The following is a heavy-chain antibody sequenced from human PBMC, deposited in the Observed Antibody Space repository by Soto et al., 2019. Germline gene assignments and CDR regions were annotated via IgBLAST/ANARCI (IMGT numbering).Heavy chain of an antibody. CDR2: ISGSVGST. CDR1: GFTFSSYA. D-gene: IGHD3-16*02. J-gene: IGHJ6*02. CDR3: AKDIRDYVWGSYRPLSGMDV. V-gene: IGHV3-23*01. Sequence: VGSLRLSCAASGFTFSSYAMSWVRQAPGKGLEWVSAISGSVGSTYYADSVKGRFTISRDNSKNTLYLQMNSLRAEDTAVYYCAKDIRDYVWGSYRPLSGMDVWGQGTTVTVSS.